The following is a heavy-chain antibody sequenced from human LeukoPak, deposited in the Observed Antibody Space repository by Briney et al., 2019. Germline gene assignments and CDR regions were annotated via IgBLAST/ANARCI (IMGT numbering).Heavy chain of an antibody. D-gene: IGHD3-9*01. J-gene: IGHJ3*02. CDR3: ARASRYFDWLPAPDDAFDI. CDR2: IIPIFGTA. V-gene: IGHV1-69*05. CDR1: GGTFSSYA. Sequence: GASVKVSCKASGGTFSSYAISWVRQAPGQGLEWMGRIIPIFGTANYAQKFQGRVTITTDESTSTAYMELSSLRSEDTAVYYCARASRYFDWLPAPDDAFDIWGQGTMVTVSS.